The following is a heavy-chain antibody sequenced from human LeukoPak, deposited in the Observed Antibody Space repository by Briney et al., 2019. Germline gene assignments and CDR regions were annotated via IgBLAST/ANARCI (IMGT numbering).Heavy chain of an antibody. V-gene: IGHV5-51*01. D-gene: IGHD1-26*01. CDR1: GYRFSDYW. J-gene: IGHJ5*02. CDR2: IYPGDSDT. Sequence: GESLKISCEGSGYRFSDYWIAWVRHMPGKGLEWMGIIYPGDSDTRYNPSFQGQVTLSVDESINTAYLQWSSLKASDTAIYYCARYSGSDNWSDPWGQGTLVTVSS. CDR3: ARYSGSDNWSDP.